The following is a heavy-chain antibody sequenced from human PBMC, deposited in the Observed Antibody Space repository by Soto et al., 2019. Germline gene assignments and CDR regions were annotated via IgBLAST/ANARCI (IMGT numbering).Heavy chain of an antibody. CDR2: IIPILGIA. V-gene: IGHV1-69*02. J-gene: IGHJ4*02. D-gene: IGHD3-3*01. CDR1: GGTFSSYT. CDR3: AVGRANYDFWSGVFDY. Sequence: ASVKVSCKASGGTFSSYTISWVRQAPGQGLEWMGRIIPILGIANYAQKFQGRVTITADKSTSTAYMELSSLRSEDTAVYYCAVGRANYDFWSGVFDYWGQGTLVTVSS.